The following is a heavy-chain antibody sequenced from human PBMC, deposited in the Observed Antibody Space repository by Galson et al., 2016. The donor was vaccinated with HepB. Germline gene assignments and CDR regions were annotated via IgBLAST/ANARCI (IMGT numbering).Heavy chain of an antibody. V-gene: IGHV4-31*03. CDR2: ISYSGST. CDR1: GGSISSGYYY. D-gene: IGHD2-8*02. J-gene: IGHJ6*02. Sequence: TLSLTCTVSGGSISSGYYYWSWIRQLPGKGLEWIGYISYSGSTDYNPSLQSRVTISADTSKNQFSLKLTSVTAAATAVYYCARDHCTGGVCYSSPWYYGMDVWGQGTTVTFSS. CDR3: ARDHCTGGVCYSSPWYYGMDV.